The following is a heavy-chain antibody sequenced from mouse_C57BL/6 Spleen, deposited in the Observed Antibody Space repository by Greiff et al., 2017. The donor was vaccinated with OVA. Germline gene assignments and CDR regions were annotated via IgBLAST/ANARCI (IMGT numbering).Heavy chain of an antibody. D-gene: IGHD2-4*01. Sequence: QVQLQQPGAELVMPGASVKLSCKASGYTFTSYWMHWVKQRPGQGLEWIGEIDPAASYTNYNQKFKGKSILTVDKSSSAAYMELRSLTSEDSAVYYCARAGSYDYGGYAMDYWGQGTSVTVSS. CDR1: GYTFTSYW. V-gene: IGHV1-69*01. CDR2: IDPAASYT. CDR3: ARAGSYDYGGYAMDY. J-gene: IGHJ4*01.